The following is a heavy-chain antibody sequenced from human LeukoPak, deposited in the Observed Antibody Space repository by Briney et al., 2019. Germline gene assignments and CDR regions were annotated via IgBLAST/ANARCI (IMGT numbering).Heavy chain of an antibody. CDR2: ISSSGSTI. J-gene: IGHJ3*02. Sequence: GGSLRLSCAASGFTFSSYEMNWVRQAPGKGLEWVSYISSSGSTIYYADSVKGRFTISRDNAKNSLYLQMNSLRAEDTAVYYCARFAVAGTRGNAFDIWGQGTMVTVSS. D-gene: IGHD6-19*01. V-gene: IGHV3-48*03. CDR1: GFTFSSYE. CDR3: ARFAVAGTRGNAFDI.